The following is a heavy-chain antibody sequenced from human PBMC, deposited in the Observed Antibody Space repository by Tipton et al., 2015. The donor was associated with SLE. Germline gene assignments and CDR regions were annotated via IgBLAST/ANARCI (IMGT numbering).Heavy chain of an antibody. V-gene: IGHV3-7*01. CDR1: IFSLNDFW. J-gene: IGHJ4*02. Sequence: SLRLSCVASIFSLNDFWMTWVRQAPGKGLEWVATIKGDGSETFYVDSVKGRFTISRGKSTNALYLQMNSLRGEDSAVYYCAREVFDYLGQGIQVTVSS. CDR3: AREVFDY. CDR2: IKGDGSET.